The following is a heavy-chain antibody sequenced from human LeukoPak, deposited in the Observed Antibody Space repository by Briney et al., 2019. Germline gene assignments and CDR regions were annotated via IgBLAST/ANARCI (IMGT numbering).Heavy chain of an antibody. D-gene: IGHD6-19*01. CDR1: GYTFTGYY. J-gene: IGHJ4*02. CDR2: INPNSGGT. CDR3: ARVATQWLVRSYFDY. Sequence: ASVKVSCKASGYTFTGYYMHWVRQAPGQGLEWMGWINPNSGGTNYAQKFQGRVTMTRDTSISTAYMELGRLRSDDTAVYYCARVATQWLVRSYFDYWGQGTLVTVSS. V-gene: IGHV1-2*02.